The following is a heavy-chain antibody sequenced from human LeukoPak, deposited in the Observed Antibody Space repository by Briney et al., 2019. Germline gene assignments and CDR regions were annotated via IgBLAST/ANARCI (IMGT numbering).Heavy chain of an antibody. V-gene: IGHV1-18*01. CDR1: GYTFTSYG. CDR3: ARDGYFDY. J-gene: IGHJ4*02. D-gene: IGHD3-22*01. Sequence: ASVKVSCKASGYTFTSYGIGWVRQAPGQGLEWVGWISPYSGNTKYAQKFQGRVSMTTDTSTSTAYMELRSLTLDDTAIYYCARDGYFDYWGQGTLVTVSS. CDR2: ISPYSGNT.